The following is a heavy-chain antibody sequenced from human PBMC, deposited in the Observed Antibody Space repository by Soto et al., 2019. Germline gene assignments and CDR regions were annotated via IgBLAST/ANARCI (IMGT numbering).Heavy chain of an antibody. CDR1: GYSFTSYW. CDR2: IYPGDSDT. D-gene: IGHD5-12*01. J-gene: IGHJ6*02. V-gene: IGHV5-51*01. Sequence: ESLKISCKGSGYSFTSYWINWVRQMPGKGLEWMGVIYPGDSDTRYSPSFQGQVTISADKSINTAYLQWRSLKASDTAVYYCARHRGSPGSYFGMDVWGQGTTVTVSS. CDR3: ARHRGSPGSYFGMDV.